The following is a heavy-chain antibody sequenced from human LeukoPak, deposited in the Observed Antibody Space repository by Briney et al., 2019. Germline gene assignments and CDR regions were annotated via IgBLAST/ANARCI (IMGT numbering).Heavy chain of an antibody. V-gene: IGHV4-30-2*01. CDR2: IYHSGST. CDR1: GGSISSGGYY. CDR3: ARDLFGQLGHYYYYYMDV. J-gene: IGHJ6*03. Sequence: SETLSLTCTVSGGSISSGGYYWSWIRQPPGKGLEWIGYIYHSGSTYYNPSLKSRVTISVDRSKNQFSLKLSSVTAADTAVYYCARDLFGQLGHYYYYYMDVWGKGTTVTVSS. D-gene: IGHD6-13*01.